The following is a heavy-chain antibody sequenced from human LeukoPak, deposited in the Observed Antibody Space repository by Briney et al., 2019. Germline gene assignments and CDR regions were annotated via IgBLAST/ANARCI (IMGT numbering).Heavy chain of an antibody. V-gene: IGHV3-66*02. J-gene: IGHJ4*02. Sequence: GGSLRLSCAASGFTVSSNYMSWVRQAPGKGLEWVSVIYSAGSTYYAVSVQGRFTISRDNSKNTLYLQMNSLRAEDTAVYYCAREPSGTYWLDYWGQGTLVTVSS. CDR3: AREPSGTYWLDY. CDR2: IYSAGST. CDR1: GFTVSSNY. D-gene: IGHD1-26*01.